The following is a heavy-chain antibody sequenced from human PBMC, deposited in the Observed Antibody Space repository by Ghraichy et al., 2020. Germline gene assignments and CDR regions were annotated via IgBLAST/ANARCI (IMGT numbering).Heavy chain of an antibody. CDR3: ARDISSPRYGMDV. CDR1: GFTFSNYA. J-gene: IGHJ6*02. V-gene: IGHV3-23*01. D-gene: IGHD2/OR15-2a*01. CDR2: ISGGGGGT. Sequence: GGSLRLSCAASGFTFSNYAMNWVRQAPGKGLEWVSSISGGGGGTSSADSVRGRFTISRDNDNNSLFLQMNSLRDEDTAVYYCARDISSPRYGMDVWGPGTTVIVSS.